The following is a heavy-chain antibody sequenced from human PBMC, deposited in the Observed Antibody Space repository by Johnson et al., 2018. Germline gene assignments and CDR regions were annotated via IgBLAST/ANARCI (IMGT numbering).Heavy chain of an antibody. J-gene: IGHJ3*02. CDR1: GFTFSSYA. Sequence: VQLVETGGGVVQPGRSLRLSCAASGFTFSSYAMHWVRQAPGKGLEWVAVISDDGSNKYYADSVKGRFTISRDNSKNTVYLQMNSLRDEDTAVYYCARNDVGTFDIWGQGTTVTVSS. D-gene: IGHD1-1*01. CDR3: ARNDVGTFDI. CDR2: ISDDGSNK. V-gene: IGHV3-30-3*01.